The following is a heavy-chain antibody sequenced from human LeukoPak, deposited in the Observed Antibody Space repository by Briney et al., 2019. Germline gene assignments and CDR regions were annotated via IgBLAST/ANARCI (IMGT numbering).Heavy chain of an antibody. V-gene: IGHV3-9*01. CDR3: ARESNWYFDL. CDR1: GFTFDNYV. Sequence: GGSLRPSCAASGFTFDNYVIHWVRQAPGKGLEWVSGISWNSGNIGYADSVKGRFTISRDNAKNSLYLQMNSLRPEDTALYYCARESNWYFDLWGRGTLVTVSS. CDR2: ISWNSGNI. J-gene: IGHJ2*01.